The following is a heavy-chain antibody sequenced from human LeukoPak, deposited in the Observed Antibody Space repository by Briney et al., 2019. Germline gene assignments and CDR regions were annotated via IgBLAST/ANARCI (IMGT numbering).Heavy chain of an antibody. CDR2: IYSGGST. V-gene: IGHV3-53*01. Sequence: GGSLRLSCAASGFTVSSNYMSWVRQAPGKGLEWVPVIYSGGSTYYADSVKGRFTISRDNSKNTLYLQMNSLRAEDTAVYYCARAPKYSGSSLDYWGQGTLVTVSS. CDR3: ARAPKYSGSSLDY. CDR1: GFTVSSNY. J-gene: IGHJ4*02. D-gene: IGHD1-26*01.